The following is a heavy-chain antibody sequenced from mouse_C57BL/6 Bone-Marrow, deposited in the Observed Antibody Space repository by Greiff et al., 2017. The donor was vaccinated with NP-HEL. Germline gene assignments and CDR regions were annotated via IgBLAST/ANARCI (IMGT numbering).Heavy chain of an antibody. D-gene: IGHD2-1*01. CDR1: GFSLTSYA. CDR2: IWTGGGP. J-gene: IGHJ1*03. V-gene: IGHV2-9-1*01. CDR3: ARNYYGNNWYFDV. Sequence: VNVVESGPGLVAPSQSLSITCTVSGFSLTSYAISWVRQPPGKGLEWLGVIWTGGGPNYNSALKSRLSISKDNSKSQVFLKMNSLQTDDTARYYCARNYYGNNWYFDVWGTGTTVTVSS.